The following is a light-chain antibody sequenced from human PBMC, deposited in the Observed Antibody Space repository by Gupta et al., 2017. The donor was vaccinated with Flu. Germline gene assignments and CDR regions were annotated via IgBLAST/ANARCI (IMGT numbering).Light chain of an antibody. CDR3: QQSYSSPYT. Sequence: PSSPSASVRHRVTITCRASQSISSYLNWFQQKPGKAPEPLMYAASILQSRVPSRFSDSRSGTDFTLTIISLLPADFATYYCQQSYSSPYTFGQGTKLEIK. V-gene: IGKV1-39*01. CDR2: AAS. J-gene: IGKJ2*01. CDR1: QSISSY.